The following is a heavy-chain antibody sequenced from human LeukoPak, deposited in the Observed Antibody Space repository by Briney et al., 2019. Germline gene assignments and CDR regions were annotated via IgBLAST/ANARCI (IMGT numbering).Heavy chain of an antibody. J-gene: IGHJ3*02. CDR1: GGSISSYY. V-gene: IGHV4-59*08. CDR3: ARHARGAFDI. CDR2: INYRGST. Sequence: PSETLSLTCTVSGGSISSYYWSWIPQPPGKGLEWIGNINYRGSTNYNPSLKSGVTISVDTSKNQFSLKLSSVAAADTAVYYCARHARGAFDIWGQGTMVTVSS.